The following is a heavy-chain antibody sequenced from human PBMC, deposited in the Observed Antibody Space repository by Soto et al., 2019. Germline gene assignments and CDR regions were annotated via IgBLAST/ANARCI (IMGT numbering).Heavy chain of an antibody. D-gene: IGHD4-17*01. J-gene: IGHJ4*02. V-gene: IGHV1-58*01. CDR1: GFNFTSSA. Sequence: QMQLVQSGPEVKKPGTPVKVSCKASGFNFTSSAVQWVRQARGQRLELIGWIVVGSGNTNYAQKFQERVTITRDMSTSTAYMELSSLRSEDTAVYYCAAALHDYGDYVGFYFDYWGQGTLVTVSS. CDR3: AAALHDYGDYVGFYFDY. CDR2: IVVGSGNT.